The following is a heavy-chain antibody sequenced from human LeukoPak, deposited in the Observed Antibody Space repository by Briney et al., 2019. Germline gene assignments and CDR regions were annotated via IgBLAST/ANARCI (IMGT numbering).Heavy chain of an antibody. J-gene: IGHJ6*03. CDR3: ARGRRRDSASYYYYMDV. Sequence: ASVKVSCKASGGTFSSYAISWVRQAPGQGLEWMGWINPNSGGTNYAQKFQGRVTMTRDTSISTAYMELSRLRSDDTAVYYCARGRRRDSASYYYYMDVWGKGTTVTVSS. V-gene: IGHV1-2*02. CDR2: INPNSGGT. D-gene: IGHD1-26*01. CDR1: GGTFSSYA.